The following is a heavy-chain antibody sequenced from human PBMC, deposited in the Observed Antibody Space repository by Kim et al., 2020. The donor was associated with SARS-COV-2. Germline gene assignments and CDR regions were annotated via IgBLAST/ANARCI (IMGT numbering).Heavy chain of an antibody. CDR2: IYYSGST. D-gene: IGHD6-19*01. Sequence: SETLSLTCTVSGGSISSSSYSWGWIRQPPGKGLEWVGSIYYSGSTYYNPSLKSRVTISVDTSKNQFSLKLSSVTPADTAVYYCARTPNHQWLVTLYFDYLGQGTLVIVSS. V-gene: IGHV4-39*07. J-gene: IGHJ4*02. CDR3: ARTPNHQWLVTLYFDY. CDR1: GGSISSSSYS.